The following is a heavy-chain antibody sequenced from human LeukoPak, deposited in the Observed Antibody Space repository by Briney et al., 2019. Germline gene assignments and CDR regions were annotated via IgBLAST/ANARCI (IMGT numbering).Heavy chain of an antibody. D-gene: IGHD4-23*01. CDR3: ARGEDYGGSHFDY. V-gene: IGHV4-59*08. Sequence: PSETLSLTCTVSGGSISSYYWSWIRQTPGKGLGWIGYIYYRGGSNYNPSLNSRVTMSVYTSKNQFSLKLSSVTAADTAVYYCARGEDYGGSHFDYWGQGTLVTVSS. CDR1: GGSISSYY. J-gene: IGHJ4*02. CDR2: IYYRGGS.